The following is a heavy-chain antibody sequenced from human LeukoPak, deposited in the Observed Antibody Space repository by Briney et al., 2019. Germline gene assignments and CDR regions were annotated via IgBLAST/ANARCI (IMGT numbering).Heavy chain of an antibody. Sequence: SETLSLTCTVSGGSINSYYWSWIRQPPGKGLEWIGYIYHSGSTYYNPSLKSRVTISVDRSKNQFSLKLSSVTAADTAVYYCASNREDDFWSGYYDWGQGTLVTVSS. D-gene: IGHD3-3*01. CDR2: IYHSGST. V-gene: IGHV4-59*12. CDR1: GGSINSYY. J-gene: IGHJ4*02. CDR3: ASNREDDFWSGYYD.